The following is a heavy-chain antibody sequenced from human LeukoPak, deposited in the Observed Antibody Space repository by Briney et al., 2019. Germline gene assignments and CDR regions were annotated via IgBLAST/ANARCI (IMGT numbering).Heavy chain of an antibody. CDR2: IKQYESEK. Sequence: PGGSLRLSCAASGFTFSSYCMSWVREAPGKRLEWVVNIKQYESEKYYVDSVKGRFTSSRDNAKNSLYLQMYSLRAEDTAVYYCARVLERAYERGGMDYWGQRTLVTVSS. J-gene: IGHJ4*02. V-gene: IGHV3-7*01. CDR1: GFTFSSYC. CDR3: ARVLERAYERGGMDY. D-gene: IGHD5-24*01.